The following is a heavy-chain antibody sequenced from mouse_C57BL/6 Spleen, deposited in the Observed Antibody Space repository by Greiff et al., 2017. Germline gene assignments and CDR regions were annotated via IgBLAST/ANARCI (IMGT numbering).Heavy chain of an antibody. D-gene: IGHD2-3*01. CDR3: ARWLLRDYFDY. CDR2: INPSSGYT. CDR1: GYTFTSYT. V-gene: IGHV1-4*01. Sequence: VKLVESGAELARPGASVKMSCKASGYTFTSYTMHWVKQRPGQGLEWIGYINPSSGYTKYNQKFKDKATLTADKSSSTAYMQLSSLTSEDSAVYYCARWLLRDYFDYWGQGTTLTVSS. J-gene: IGHJ2*01.